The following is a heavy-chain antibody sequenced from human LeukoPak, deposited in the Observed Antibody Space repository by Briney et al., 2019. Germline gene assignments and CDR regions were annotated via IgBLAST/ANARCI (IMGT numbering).Heavy chain of an antibody. J-gene: IGHJ4*02. CDR3: VRQFAS. CDR1: GFTFGDHI. Sequence: RGSLRLSCAASGFTFGDHIMNWVRQLPGKRLEWVAYVSGSGSTVYYADSVKGRFTVSRDNGKSSLYLQMNSLRVEDTALYYCVRQFASWGQGTLVTVSS. CDR2: VSGSGSTV. V-gene: IGHV3-48*01.